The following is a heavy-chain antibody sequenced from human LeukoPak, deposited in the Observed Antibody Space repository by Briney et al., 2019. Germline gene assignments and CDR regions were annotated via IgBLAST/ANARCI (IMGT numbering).Heavy chain of an antibody. CDR3: SRSLIFDY. CDR1: GFTFTNYW. J-gene: IGHJ4*02. CDR2: IKQDRSEK. V-gene: IGHV3-7*03. D-gene: IGHD6-6*01. Sequence: GGSLRLSCAASGFTFTNYWMSWVRQAPGKGLELVANIKQDRSEKYYVDSVKGRFTISRDNAKNSLYLQMNSLKTDDTGVYFCSRSLIFDYWGQGTLVTVSS.